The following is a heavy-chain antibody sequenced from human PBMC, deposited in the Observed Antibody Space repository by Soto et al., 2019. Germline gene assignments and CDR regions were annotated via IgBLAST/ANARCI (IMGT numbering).Heavy chain of an antibody. D-gene: IGHD3-9*01. CDR1: GGSFSDYY. V-gene: IGHV4-34*01. J-gene: IGHJ4*02. Sequence: QVQLRQWGAGLLKPSETLSLTCAVFGGSFSDYYWTWIRQPPGKGLEWIGEINHRGTTSYNPSPKSRLTIAVDTSNNPFPLKLSSVTAADTAVYYCARKPIYHFFAGYYSVEYWGQGTLVTVSS. CDR3: ARKPIYHFFAGYYSVEY. CDR2: INHRGTT.